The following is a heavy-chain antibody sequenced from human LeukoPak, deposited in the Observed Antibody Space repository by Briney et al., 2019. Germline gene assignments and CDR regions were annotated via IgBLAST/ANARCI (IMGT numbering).Heavy chain of an antibody. CDR3: ASSSSTSQARYGMDV. CDR1: GGSFGGYY. J-gene: IGHJ6*02. Sequence: SSETLSLTCAVYGGSFGGYYWSWIRQPPGKGLEWIGEINHSGSTNYNPSLKSRVTISVDTSKNQFSLKLSSVTAADTAVYYCASSSSTSQARYGMDVWGQGTTVTVSS. CDR2: INHSGST. V-gene: IGHV4-34*01. D-gene: IGHD2-2*01.